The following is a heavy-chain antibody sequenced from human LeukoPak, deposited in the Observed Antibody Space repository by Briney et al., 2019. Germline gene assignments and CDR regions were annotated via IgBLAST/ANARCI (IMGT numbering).Heavy chain of an antibody. Sequence: GGSLRLSCAASGFTFSSYSMDWVRQAPGKGLEWVSSISSSSSYIYYADSVKGRFTISRDNAKNSLYLQMNSLRADDTALYYCAKESGGDWGYFEYWGQGILVTVSS. CDR1: GFTFSSYS. D-gene: IGHD2-21*01. CDR3: AKESGGDWGYFEY. CDR2: ISSSSSYI. J-gene: IGHJ4*02. V-gene: IGHV3-21*04.